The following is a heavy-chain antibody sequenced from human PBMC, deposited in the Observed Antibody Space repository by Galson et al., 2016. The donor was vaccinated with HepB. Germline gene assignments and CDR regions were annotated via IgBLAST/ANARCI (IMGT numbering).Heavy chain of an antibody. V-gene: IGHV3-53*01. CDR1: GFPVTDNY. D-gene: IGHD2-15*01. CDR2: IYSGGTT. CDR3: ASSYCTGGSCYFDD. J-gene: IGHJ4*02. Sequence: SLRVSCAVSGFPVTDNYMSWVRQAPGKGLEWLSVIYSGGTTNYADSLKGRFTISRDNSKNTVYLHISSLRVDDTAVYYCASSYCTGGSCYFDDWGQGTLLTVSS.